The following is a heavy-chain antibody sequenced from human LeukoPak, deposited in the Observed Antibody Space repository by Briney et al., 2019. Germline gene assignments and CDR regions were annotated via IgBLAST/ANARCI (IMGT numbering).Heavy chain of an antibody. V-gene: IGHV3-30*02. CDR3: ASHQAADPTDAFDI. Sequence: GGSLRLSCAASGFTFSSYGMHWVRQAPGKGLEWVAFIRYDGSNKYYADSVKGRFTISRDNSKNTLYLQMNSLRAEDTAVYYCASHQAADPTDAFDIWGQGTMVTVSS. D-gene: IGHD6-13*01. J-gene: IGHJ3*02. CDR2: IRYDGSNK. CDR1: GFTFSSYG.